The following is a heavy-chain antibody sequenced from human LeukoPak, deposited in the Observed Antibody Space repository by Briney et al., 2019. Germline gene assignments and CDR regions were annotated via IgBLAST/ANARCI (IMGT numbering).Heavy chain of an antibody. J-gene: IGHJ4*02. Sequence: GGSLRLSCAASGFSFNTFAMHWVRQAPGKGPEWVAVISYDGRDTYYVDSVKGRFTISRDNAKNSLYLQINSLRAEDTAVYYCAREDYYDSSGYYSYYFDYWGQGTLVTVSS. CDR3: AREDYYDSSGYYSYYFDY. CDR1: GFSFNTFA. V-gene: IGHV3-30*03. CDR2: ISYDGRDT. D-gene: IGHD3-22*01.